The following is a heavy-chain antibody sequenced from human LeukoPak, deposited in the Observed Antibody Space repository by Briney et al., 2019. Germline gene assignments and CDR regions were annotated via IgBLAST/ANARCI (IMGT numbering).Heavy chain of an antibody. CDR2: FDPEDGET. CDR3: ATGIYDILTGYRIIDGFDI. Sequence: ASVKVSFKVSGYTLTELSMHWVRQAPGKGLEWMGGFDPEDGETIYAQKFQGRVTMTEDTSTDTAYMELSSLRSEDTAVYYCATGIYDILTGYRIIDGFDIWGQGTMVTVSS. J-gene: IGHJ3*02. D-gene: IGHD3-9*01. V-gene: IGHV1-24*01. CDR1: GYTLTELS.